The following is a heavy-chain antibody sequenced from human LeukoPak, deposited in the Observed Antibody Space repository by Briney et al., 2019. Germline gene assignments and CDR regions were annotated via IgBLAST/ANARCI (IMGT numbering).Heavy chain of an antibody. CDR1: GYTFTDQH. CDR2: INPNNGDT. V-gene: IGHV1-2*02. D-gene: IGHD1-26*01. J-gene: IGHJ4*02. Sequence: ASVKVSCKASGYTFTDQHMHWVRQAPGQGLEWMGCINPNNGDTNFAQNFQGRVTMTRDTSISTAYMELSRLRSDDTAVYYCARVGDSGSYFRQFDYWGQGTLVTVSS. CDR3: ARVGDSGSYFRQFDY.